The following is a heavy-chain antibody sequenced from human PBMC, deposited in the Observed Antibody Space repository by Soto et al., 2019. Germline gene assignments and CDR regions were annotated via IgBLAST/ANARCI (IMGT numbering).Heavy chain of an antibody. J-gene: IGHJ6*02. CDR2: ISVFGSTK. CDR1: EFTFSSHE. Sequence: EVQLVESGGGLVQPGGSLTLPCVASEFTFSSHEMKWVRQAPGKGLEWVSYISVFGSTKYYADSVKGRFTISRDNAKNSLYLQMKSLRAEDTAVYYCARARDYDYHYSGMDVWGQGTTVTVSS. V-gene: IGHV3-48*03. CDR3: ARARDYDYHYSGMDV. D-gene: IGHD4-17*01.